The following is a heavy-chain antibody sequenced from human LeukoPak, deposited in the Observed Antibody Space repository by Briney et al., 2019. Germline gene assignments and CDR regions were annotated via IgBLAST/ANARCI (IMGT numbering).Heavy chain of an antibody. Sequence: SETLSLTCAVSGYSISSGYYWGWIRQPPGKGLEWIGSLYHSGSTYYNPSLKSRVTISVDTSKNQFSLKLSSVTAADTAVYYCARDSSRTTTPAFDIWGQGTMVTVSS. J-gene: IGHJ3*02. CDR2: LYHSGST. CDR3: ARDSSRTTTPAFDI. CDR1: GYSISSGYY. D-gene: IGHD4-17*01. V-gene: IGHV4-38-2*02.